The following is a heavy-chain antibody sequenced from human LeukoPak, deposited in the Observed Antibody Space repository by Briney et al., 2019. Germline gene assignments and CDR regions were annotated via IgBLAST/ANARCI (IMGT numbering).Heavy chain of an antibody. CDR1: GFTFSNYD. Sequence: PGGSLRLFCAASGFTFSNYDMSWVRQAPGKGLEWVSSIGDSGGSTYYADSVKGRFTISRDNSKNTLYLQMTNLRAADTAVYYCAKDLSRAVAADWFDPWDQGSLVTVSS. D-gene: IGHD6-19*01. V-gene: IGHV3-23*01. J-gene: IGHJ5*02. CDR3: AKDLSRAVAADWFDP. CDR2: IGDSGGST.